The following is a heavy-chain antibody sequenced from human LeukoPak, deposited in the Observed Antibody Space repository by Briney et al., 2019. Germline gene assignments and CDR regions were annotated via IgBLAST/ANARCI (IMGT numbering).Heavy chain of an antibody. CDR1: GYTFTGYY. D-gene: IGHD6-13*01. V-gene: IGHV1-18*04. CDR3: ARDRPGVSDWFDP. Sequence: ASVKVSCKASGYTFTGYYMHWVRQAPGQGLEWMGWISAYNGNTNYAQKLQGRVTMTTDTSTSTAYMELRSLRSDDTAVYYCARDRPGVSDWFDPWGQGTLVTVSS. CDR2: ISAYNGNT. J-gene: IGHJ5*02.